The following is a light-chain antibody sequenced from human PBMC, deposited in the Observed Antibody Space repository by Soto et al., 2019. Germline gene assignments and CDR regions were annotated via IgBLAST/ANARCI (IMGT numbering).Light chain of an antibody. CDR1: SNDVGGSNF. CDR3: GSYTLSSTLV. V-gene: IGLV2-14*01. CDR2: DVA. J-gene: IGLJ2*01. Sequence: QFALTQPASVSDSPGQSITISCTGTSNDVGGSNFVSWYQQYPGKAPKLIIYDVANRPSGVSNRFSGSKSGSTASLTISRLQAEDEADYYCGSYTLSSTLVFGGGTKVTVL.